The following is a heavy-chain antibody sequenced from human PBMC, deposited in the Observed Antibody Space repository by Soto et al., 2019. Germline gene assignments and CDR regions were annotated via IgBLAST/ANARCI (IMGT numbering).Heavy chain of an antibody. V-gene: IGHV4-59*01. CDR1: GGSITSYY. Sequence: ASETLSLTCTVSGGSITSYYWSWIRQPPGKGLEWIGQVHYRGTTNYNPSLKSRVTISADTSKNQFSLELSSVNAADTAVYYCARGRGEFDAWGQGTPVTVSS. CDR2: VHYRGTT. D-gene: IGHD2-21*01. CDR3: ARGRGEFDA. J-gene: IGHJ5*02.